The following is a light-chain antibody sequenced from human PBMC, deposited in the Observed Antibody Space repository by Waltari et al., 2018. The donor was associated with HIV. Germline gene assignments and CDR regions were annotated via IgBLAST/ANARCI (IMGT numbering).Light chain of an antibody. V-gene: IGKV1-27*01. J-gene: IGKJ1*01. Sequence: DIQMTQSPSSLSASVGDRVTITCRASQGISNYLAWDQQKPGKVPKLLIYAASTLQSGVPSRLSGSGSGTDFTLTISSLQPEDVATYYCQKYNSALRTFGQGTKVEIK. CDR2: AAS. CDR3: QKYNSALRT. CDR1: QGISNY.